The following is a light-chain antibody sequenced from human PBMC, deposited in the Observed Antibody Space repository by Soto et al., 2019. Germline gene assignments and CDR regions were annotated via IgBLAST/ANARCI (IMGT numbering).Light chain of an antibody. CDR3: AAWDDNLDGWV. CDR1: YSNIGFYS. Sequence: QSVLTQPPSASGTPGQRVTMSCSGSYSNIGFYSVSWYQQLPGAAHKLLIYTSDQRASGVPDRFSGSKSGTSASLAISGLHSEDEADYYCAAWDDNLDGWVFGGGTKLTVL. V-gene: IGLV1-44*01. CDR2: TSD. J-gene: IGLJ3*02.